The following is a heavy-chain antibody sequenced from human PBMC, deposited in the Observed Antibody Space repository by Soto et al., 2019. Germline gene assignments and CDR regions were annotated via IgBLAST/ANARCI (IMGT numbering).Heavy chain of an antibody. Sequence: SETLSLTCAVYGGSFSGYYWSWIRQPPGKGLEWLGYVYSTGSTYYNPSLKSRISMSVDPSKNQFSLILSSVSAADTAFYYCARDAIRGSAAMKTYWGLGTLVTV. J-gene: IGHJ4*02. CDR3: ARDAIRGSAAMKTY. CDR1: GGSFSGYY. V-gene: IGHV4-34*10. CDR2: VYSTGST.